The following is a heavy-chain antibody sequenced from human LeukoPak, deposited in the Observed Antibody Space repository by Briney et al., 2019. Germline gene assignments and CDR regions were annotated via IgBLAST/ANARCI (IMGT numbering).Heavy chain of an antibody. V-gene: IGHV3-23*01. D-gene: IGHD6-6*01. CDR2: ISGSGGST. J-gene: IGHJ5*02. CDR1: GFTFSSYA. Sequence: GGSLRLSCAASGFTFSSYAMSWVRQAPGKGLEWVSAISGSGGSTYNADSVKGRFTISRDNSKNTLYLQMNSLRAEDTAVYYCAKDKRGQLATNWFDPWGQGTLVTVSS. CDR3: AKDKRGQLATNWFDP.